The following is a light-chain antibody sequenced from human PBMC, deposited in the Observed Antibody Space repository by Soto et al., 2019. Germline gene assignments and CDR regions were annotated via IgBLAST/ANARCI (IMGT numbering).Light chain of an antibody. CDR3: QQLFDSPIT. Sequence: PGEIATLSCMASQSVSSSYLAWYQQKPGQAPRLLIYGASSRATGIPDRFSGSGSGTEFSLTITSLQPEDFATYYCQQLFDSPITFGQGTRLEIK. CDR1: QSVSSSY. V-gene: IGKV3-20*01. CDR2: GAS. J-gene: IGKJ5*01.